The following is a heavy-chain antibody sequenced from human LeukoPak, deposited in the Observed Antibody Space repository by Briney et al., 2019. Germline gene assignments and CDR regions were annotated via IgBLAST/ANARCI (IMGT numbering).Heavy chain of an antibody. V-gene: IGHV5-51*01. D-gene: IGHD2-15*01. Sequence: GESLKISCKGSGYSFTSYWIGWVRQMPGKGLEWMGIIYPGDSDTRYSPSFQGQVTISADKSISTAYLQWGSLKASDTAMYYCARREKYCSGGSCYSGADIWGQGTMVTVSS. CDR1: GYSFTSYW. CDR2: IYPGDSDT. CDR3: ARREKYCSGGSCYSGADI. J-gene: IGHJ3*02.